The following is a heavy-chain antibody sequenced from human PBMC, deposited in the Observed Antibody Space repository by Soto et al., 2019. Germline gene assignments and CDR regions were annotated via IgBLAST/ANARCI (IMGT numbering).Heavy chain of an antibody. Sequence: GGSLRLSCAASGFTLSAYDMHWVRQPNGKGLEWVSALGAADDPYYLGSVKGRFTISRENAKNSLYLQMNNLRAGDTAVYYCARAYSGRLPRRADYYYAMDVWGQGTTVTVSS. CDR2: LGAADDP. V-gene: IGHV3-13*05. CDR1: GFTLSAYD. D-gene: IGHD2-15*01. CDR3: ARAYSGRLPRRADYYYAMDV. J-gene: IGHJ6*02.